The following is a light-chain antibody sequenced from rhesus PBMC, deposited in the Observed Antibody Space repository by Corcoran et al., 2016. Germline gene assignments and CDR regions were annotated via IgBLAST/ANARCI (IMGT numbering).Light chain of an antibody. V-gene: IGKV2S9*01. CDR3: MQGIHWPPFT. Sequence: GMTQAPLSLPVTLGTPASIPCRSSQSLFHRAGKTHLHWVQQKPGQPPRPPIYQGSERDFGVPARVRGRGAGTDVTLKISRVEAEDFGVYYCMQGIHWPPFTFGPGTKLDIK. J-gene: IGKJ3*01. CDR2: QGS. CDR1: QSLFHRAGKTH.